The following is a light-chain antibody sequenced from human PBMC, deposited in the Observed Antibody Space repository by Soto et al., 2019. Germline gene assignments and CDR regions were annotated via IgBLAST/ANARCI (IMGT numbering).Light chain of an antibody. CDR3: QQSYSVPYT. Sequence: DIQMTQSPSSLSASVGDRVIITCRASQSIRNYFNWYQQKPGKAPKLLIYAAAYLQSGVPSRYSGSGSGTDFTLTISNLQPEDSATYYCQQSYSVPYTFGQGTKLEIK. J-gene: IGKJ2*01. V-gene: IGKV1-39*01. CDR1: QSIRNY. CDR2: AAA.